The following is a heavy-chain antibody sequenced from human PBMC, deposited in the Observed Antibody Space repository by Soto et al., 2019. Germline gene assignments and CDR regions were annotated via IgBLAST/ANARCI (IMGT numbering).Heavy chain of an antibody. CDR3: AIRPLLPGAP. V-gene: IGHV3-53*01. Sequence: EVQLVESGGGLIQPGGSLRLSCAASGFTFSSNDMNWVRQAPGKGLEWDSLIYSGGSTYYADSVKGRFTISRDNSKNTLYLQMSSLRAEDTAVYYCAIRPLLPGAPWGQGTMVTVSS. CDR1: GFTFSSND. J-gene: IGHJ3*01. CDR2: IYSGGST. D-gene: IGHD2-15*01.